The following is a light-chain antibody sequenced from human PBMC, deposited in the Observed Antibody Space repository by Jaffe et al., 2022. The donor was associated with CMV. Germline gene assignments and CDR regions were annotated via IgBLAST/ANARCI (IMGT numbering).Light chain of an antibody. J-gene: IGKJ4*01. CDR3: QQRINWPAT. CDR1: QSVSSH. CDR2: DAS. Sequence: EIVLTQSPVTLSLSPGERATLSCRASQSVSSHLAWYQQKPGQAPRLLIYDASNRATGIPARFSGSGSGTDFTLTISSLEPEDFAVYYCQQRINWPATFGGGTKVEIK. V-gene: IGKV3-11*01.